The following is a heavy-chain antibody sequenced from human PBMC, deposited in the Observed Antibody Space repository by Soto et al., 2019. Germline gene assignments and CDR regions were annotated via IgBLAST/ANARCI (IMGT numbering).Heavy chain of an antibody. V-gene: IGHV1-69*06. CDR1: GGTFSSYA. J-gene: IGHJ6*02. D-gene: IGHD3-9*01. CDR2: IIPIFGTA. Sequence: SVKVSCKASGGTFSSYAISWLRQAPGQGLEWMGGIIPIFGTANYAQKFQGRVTITADKSTSTAYMELSSLRSEDTAVYYCARAGYDILTGYYPYYYGMDVWGQGTTVTVSS. CDR3: ARAGYDILTGYYPYYYGMDV.